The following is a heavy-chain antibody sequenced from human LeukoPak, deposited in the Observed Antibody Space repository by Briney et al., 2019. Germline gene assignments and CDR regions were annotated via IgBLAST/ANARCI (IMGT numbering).Heavy chain of an antibody. J-gene: IGHJ3*02. CDR1: AGSISSSNYY. CDR2: INFSGST. D-gene: IGHD3-22*01. Sequence: SETLSLTCTVSAGSISSSNYYWGWIRQTPGKGPEWIGSINFSGSTYYNPSLRSRVTISVDTSKNQFSLYLSSVTAADTAVYYCARATTPSYYYDLNAFDIWGQGTMVTVSS. CDR3: ARATTPSYYYDLNAFDI. V-gene: IGHV4-39*01.